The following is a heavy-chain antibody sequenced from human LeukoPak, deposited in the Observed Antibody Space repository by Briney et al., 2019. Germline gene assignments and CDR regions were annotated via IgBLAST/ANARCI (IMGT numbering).Heavy chain of an antibody. V-gene: IGHV4-59*01. Sequence: SETLSLTCTVSGGSISSYYWSWIRQPPGKGLEWIGYIHYSGSTNYNPSLKSRVTISVDTSKNQFSLKLSSVTAADTAVYYCARGWFQSDGYNSPHYYWGQGTLVTVSS. CDR1: GGSISSYY. J-gene: IGHJ4*02. D-gene: IGHD5-24*01. CDR3: ARGWFQSDGYNSPHYY. CDR2: IHYSGST.